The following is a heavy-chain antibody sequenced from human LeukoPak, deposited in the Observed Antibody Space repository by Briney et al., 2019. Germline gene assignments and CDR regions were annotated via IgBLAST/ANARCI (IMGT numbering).Heavy chain of an antibody. Sequence: KPSETLSLTCTVSGVSISSYYWSWIRQPPGKGLEWIGYIYTSGSTNYNPSLKSRVTISVDTAKNQFSLKLSSVTAADTAVYYCARQECEGDAFDIWGQGTMVTVSS. CDR1: GVSISSYY. D-gene: IGHD3-16*01. J-gene: IGHJ3*02. CDR2: IYTSGST. V-gene: IGHV4-4*09. CDR3: ARQECEGDAFDI.